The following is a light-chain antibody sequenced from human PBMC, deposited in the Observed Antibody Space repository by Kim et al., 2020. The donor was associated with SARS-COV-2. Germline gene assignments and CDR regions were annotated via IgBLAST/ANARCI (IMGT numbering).Light chain of an antibody. CDR1: QSVRSN. CDR3: QQYTNWPPEYT. J-gene: IGKJ2*01. CDR2: AAS. Sequence: EIVMTQSPATLSVSPGERATLSCRASQSVRSNLAWYQQKPSQAPRLIIYAASTRATGIPARFSGSGSGTEFTLPISSLQSEDFAVYYCQQYTNWPPEYTFGQGTKLEI. V-gene: IGKV3-15*01.